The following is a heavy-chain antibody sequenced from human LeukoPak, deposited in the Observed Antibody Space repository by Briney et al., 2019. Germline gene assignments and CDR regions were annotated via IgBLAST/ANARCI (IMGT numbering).Heavy chain of an antibody. J-gene: IGHJ4*02. D-gene: IGHD2-15*01. CDR2: IYYSGST. CDR3: ARHGKGSGVKN. Sequence: SETLSLTYTVSGGSISSSSYYWGWIRQPPGKGLEWIGSIYYSGSTYYNPSLKSRVAISVDTSKNQFSLKLSSVAAADTAVYYCARHGKGSGVKNWGQGTLVTVSS. V-gene: IGHV4-39*01. CDR1: GGSISSSSYY.